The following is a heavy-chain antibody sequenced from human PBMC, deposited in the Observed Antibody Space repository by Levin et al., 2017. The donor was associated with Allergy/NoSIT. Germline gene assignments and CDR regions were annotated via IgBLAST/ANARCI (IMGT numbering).Heavy chain of an antibody. D-gene: IGHD2/OR15-2a*01. Sequence: GESLKISCEASGFTFSDYYMSWIRQAPGKGLEWVSYIFSSNSYTNYADSVKGRFTISRDDAKNSLYLQMNSLRAEDTAVYYCARDVYGTDYWGQGTLVTVSS. V-gene: IGHV3-11*05. CDR1: GFTFSDYY. J-gene: IGHJ4*02. CDR2: IFSSNSYT. CDR3: ARDVYGTDY.